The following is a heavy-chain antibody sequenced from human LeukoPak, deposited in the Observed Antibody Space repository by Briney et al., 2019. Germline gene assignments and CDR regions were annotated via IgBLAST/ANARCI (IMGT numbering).Heavy chain of an antibody. V-gene: IGHV3-7*01. D-gene: IGHD2-21*01. CDR3: ARSLWPEDY. CDR2: INQDGNSQ. CDR1: GFAFSSYW. Sequence: GGSLRLSCEASGFAFSSYWASWVRQAPGKGLEWVANINQDGNSQNYVDSVRGRFTISKDNAKNSVYLQMNSLRAGDTAVYYCARSLWPEDYWGQGTLVTVSS. J-gene: IGHJ4*02.